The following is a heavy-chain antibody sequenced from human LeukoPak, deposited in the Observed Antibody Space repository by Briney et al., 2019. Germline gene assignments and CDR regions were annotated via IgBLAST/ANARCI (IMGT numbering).Heavy chain of an antibody. CDR3: AKVPGEKATIGWFDY. D-gene: IGHD5-24*01. J-gene: IGHJ4*02. V-gene: IGHV3-30*04. Sequence: GGSLRLSCAASGFTFSSYAMHWVRQAPGKGLEWVAVISYDGSNKYYADSVKGRFTISRDNSKNTLFLQMDSLRAEDTAVYYCAKVPGEKATIGWFDYWGQGTLVTVSS. CDR1: GFTFSSYA. CDR2: ISYDGSNK.